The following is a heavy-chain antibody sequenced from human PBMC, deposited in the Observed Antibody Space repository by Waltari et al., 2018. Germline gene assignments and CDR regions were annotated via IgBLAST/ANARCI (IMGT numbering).Heavy chain of an antibody. CDR1: GDSRGGRDW. D-gene: IGHD1-26*01. CDR2: INRSGKA. CDR3: ARDRGRGLYLDS. V-gene: IGHV4-4*02. Sequence: QVQLRASGPGLVKPSGTLSLPCAVSGDSRGGRDWWSWVRQPPGRGLEWIGQINRSGKANYNPSLESRATVSIDTSNNQLSLKVTSATAADTAVYYCARDRGRGLYLDSWGQGTLVTVSP. J-gene: IGHJ4*02.